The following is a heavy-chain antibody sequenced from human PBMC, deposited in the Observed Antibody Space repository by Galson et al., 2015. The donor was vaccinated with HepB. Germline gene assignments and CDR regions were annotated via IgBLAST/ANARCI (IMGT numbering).Heavy chain of an antibody. CDR3: ARDFKLIVAGSGSPYYSGMDV. CDR1: GFILTNHT. Sequence: SLRLSCAAFGFILTNHTMSWVRQAPGRGLEWVSSISRTGNNIYYADSVRGRFTISRDNAKNSLYLQMRSLRAEDTALYYCARDFKLIVAGSGSPYYSGMDVWGQGTTVTVSS. D-gene: IGHD2/OR15-2a*01. CDR2: ISRTGNNI. V-gene: IGHV3-21*01. J-gene: IGHJ6*02.